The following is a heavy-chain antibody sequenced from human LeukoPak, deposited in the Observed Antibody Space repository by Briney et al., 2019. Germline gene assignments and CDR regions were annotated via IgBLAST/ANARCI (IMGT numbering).Heavy chain of an antibody. V-gene: IGHV3-30*02. Sequence: GGSLRLSCAASGFTFSSYGMHWVRQAPGKGLEWVAFIRYDGSNKYYADSVKGRFTISRDNSKNTLYLQMNSLRAEDTAGYYCAKARIAAAGTIDWFDPWGQGTLVTVSS. CDR2: IRYDGSNK. CDR1: GFTFSSYG. J-gene: IGHJ5*02. CDR3: AKARIAAAGTIDWFDP. D-gene: IGHD6-13*01.